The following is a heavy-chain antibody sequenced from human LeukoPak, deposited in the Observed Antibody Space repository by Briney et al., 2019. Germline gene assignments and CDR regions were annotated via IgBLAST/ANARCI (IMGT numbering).Heavy chain of an antibody. CDR3: ARRYGSGSSIDQ. Sequence: GESLKISCQDSGYSFTSYWISWVRQLPGKGLEWMGRIDLSDSYTYYSPSFQGHVTISVDKSITTAYLQWSSLKASGTAMYYCARRYGSGSSIDQWGQGTLVTVSS. J-gene: IGHJ4*02. D-gene: IGHD3-10*01. V-gene: IGHV5-10-1*01. CDR1: GYSFTSYW. CDR2: IDLSDSYT.